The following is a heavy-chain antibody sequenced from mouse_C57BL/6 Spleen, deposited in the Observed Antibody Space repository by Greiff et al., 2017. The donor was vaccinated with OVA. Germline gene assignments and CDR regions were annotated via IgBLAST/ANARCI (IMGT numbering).Heavy chain of an antibody. CDR1: GYTFTSYW. CDR2: IYPSDSET. Sequence: QVQLKQPGAELVRPGSSVKLSCKASGYTFTSYWMDWVKQRPGQGLEWIGNIYPSDSETNYNQKFKDKATLTVDQSSSTAYMQLSSLTSEDSAVYYCARVRDSSGYFDYWGQGTTLTVSS. J-gene: IGHJ2*01. D-gene: IGHD3-2*02. V-gene: IGHV1-61*01. CDR3: ARVRDSSGYFDY.